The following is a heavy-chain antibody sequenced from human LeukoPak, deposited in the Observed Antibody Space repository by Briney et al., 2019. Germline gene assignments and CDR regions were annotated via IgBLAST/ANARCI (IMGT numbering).Heavy chain of an antibody. Sequence: SETLSLTCTVSGGSISSYYWNWIRQPAGKGLEWVGRIYTSGSTNYNPSLKSRVTMSVDTSKNQFSLKLTSVTAADTAVYYCARGKVVAGTPGQNSWDNWGQGILVTVSS. V-gene: IGHV4-4*07. J-gene: IGHJ4*02. CDR1: GGSISSYY. CDR2: IYTSGST. CDR3: ARGKVVAGTPGQNSWDN. D-gene: IGHD6-19*01.